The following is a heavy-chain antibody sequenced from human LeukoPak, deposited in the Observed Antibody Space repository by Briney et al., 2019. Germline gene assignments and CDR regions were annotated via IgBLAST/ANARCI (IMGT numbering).Heavy chain of an antibody. V-gene: IGHV3-53*01. CDR1: GFTVSTNY. CDR3: AGRHSSGWYAY. Sequence: GGSLRLSCAASGFTVSTNYMSWVRQAPGKGLEWVSVIYSGGSTYYADSVKGRFTISRDNSKNTLYLQMNSLRVEDTAVYYCAGRHSSGWYAYWGQGTLVTVSS. CDR2: IYSGGST. J-gene: IGHJ4*02. D-gene: IGHD6-19*01.